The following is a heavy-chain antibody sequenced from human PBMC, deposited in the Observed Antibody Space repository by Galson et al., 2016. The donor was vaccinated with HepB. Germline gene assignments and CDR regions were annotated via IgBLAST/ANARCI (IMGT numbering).Heavy chain of an antibody. V-gene: IGHV3-33*03. D-gene: IGHD5-24*01. CDR1: GFTFSNFA. CDR2: IWYDGSNK. CDR3: AKGSDGYNDLSDY. Sequence: SLRLSCAASGFTFSNFAMHWVRQAPGKGLEWVAIIWYDGSNKYYADYVKGRFTISRDNSKNTLYLEMNSLRGEDTAIYYCAKGSDGYNDLSDYWGQGTQVTVSS. J-gene: IGHJ4*02.